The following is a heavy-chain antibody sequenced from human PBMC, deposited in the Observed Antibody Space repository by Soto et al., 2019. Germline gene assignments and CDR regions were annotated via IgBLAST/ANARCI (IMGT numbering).Heavy chain of an antibody. J-gene: IGHJ5*02. CDR3: ARDKSDSKGPGSGRWFDP. V-gene: IGHV4-31*03. CDR1: GGSISSGGYY. CDR2: IYYSGST. D-gene: IGHD3-22*01. Sequence: PSETLSLTCTVSGGSISSGGYYWSWIRQHPGKGLGWIGYIYYSGSTYYNPSLKSRVTISVDTSKNQFSLKLSSVTAADTAVYYCARDKSDSKGPGSGRWFDPWGQGTLVTVSS.